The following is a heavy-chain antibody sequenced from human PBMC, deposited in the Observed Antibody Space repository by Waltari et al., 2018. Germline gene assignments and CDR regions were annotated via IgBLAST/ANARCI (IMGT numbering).Heavy chain of an antibody. V-gene: IGHV3-23*01. Sequence: EMQVLESGGGLVQPGGSLRLSCAASGFSVSNSAVAWVRRAPGKGREDVSSIGENNRGTGYADSVRGRFTISRDMYDNMVVLMMTSLSAEDTAIYYCAKDTNRYTGWFDPWGQGTLVTVSS. J-gene: IGHJ5*02. CDR2: IGENNRGT. CDR1: GFSVSNSA. D-gene: IGHD3-16*02. CDR3: AKDTNRYTGWFDP.